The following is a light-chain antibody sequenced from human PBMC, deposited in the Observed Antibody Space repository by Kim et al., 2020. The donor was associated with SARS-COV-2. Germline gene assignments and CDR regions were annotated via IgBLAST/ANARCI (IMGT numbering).Light chain of an antibody. CDR2: GAS. CDR1: QSVGTN. Sequence: SAGERATLSFRASQSVGTNVAWYQQKPGQAPQLLIYGASTRAAGIPARFSGSGSGTEFTLTISSLQSEDLAVYSCQQYDDWPPWTFGQGTKVDIK. J-gene: IGKJ1*01. CDR3: QQYDDWPPWT. V-gene: IGKV3-15*01.